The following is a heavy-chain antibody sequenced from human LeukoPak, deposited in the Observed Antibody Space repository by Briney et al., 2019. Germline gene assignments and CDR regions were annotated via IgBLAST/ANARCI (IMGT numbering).Heavy chain of an antibody. J-gene: IGHJ4*02. CDR1: GGSISDYY. D-gene: IGHD1-7*01. CDR2: IYNSGRI. V-gene: IGHV4-4*09. CDR3: ATPTPITATTGGY. Sequence: SETLSLTCSVSGGSISDYYWSWIRQPPGKGLEWIGSIYNSGRINYSPPLKSRVTISVDTSKDQLSLKLNSVTAADTAVYYCATPTPITATTGGYWGQGTLVTVSS.